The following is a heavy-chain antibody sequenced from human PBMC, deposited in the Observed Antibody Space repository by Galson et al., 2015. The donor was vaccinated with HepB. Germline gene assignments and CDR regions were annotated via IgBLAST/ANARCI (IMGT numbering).Heavy chain of an antibody. J-gene: IGHJ5*02. V-gene: IGHV1-2*06. CDR2: INPNSGDT. CDR3: ARGPPGIYSSWFDP. CDR1: GYTFTGYY. D-gene: IGHD3-22*01. Sequence: SVKVSCKASGYTFTGYYMHWVRQAPGQGLEWMGRINPNSGDTNYAQKFQGRVTMTRDTSISTAYMELSRLRSDETAIYYCARGPPGIYSSWFDPWGQGTLVTVSS.